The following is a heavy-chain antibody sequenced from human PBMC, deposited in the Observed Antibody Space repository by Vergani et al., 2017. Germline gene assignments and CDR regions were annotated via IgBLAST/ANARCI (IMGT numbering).Heavy chain of an antibody. J-gene: IGHJ4*02. D-gene: IGHD5-24*01. CDR3: ARHNSQSVCYNWGVDC. CDR2: INYVGRT. CDR1: GGSINPSSSF. V-gene: IGHV4-39*07. Sequence: QLQLQESGPGLVKPSETLSLICTVSGGSINPSSSFWGCIRQSPGKGLEWIGSINYVGRTYYIPSLKSRVTISVDTSKNQFSLKLSSETAADTAVYYCARHNSQSVCYNWGVDCWDQGTLIVVSA.